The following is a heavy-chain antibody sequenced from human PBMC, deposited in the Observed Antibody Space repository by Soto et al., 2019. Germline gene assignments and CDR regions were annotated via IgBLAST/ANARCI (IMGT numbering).Heavy chain of an antibody. CDR1: GFTFSSYG. J-gene: IGHJ6*02. V-gene: IGHV3-30*18. D-gene: IGHD2-15*01. Sequence: GGSLRLSCAASGFTFSSYGMHWVRQAPGKGLEWVAVISYDGSNKYYADSVKGRFTISRDNSKNTLYLQMNSLRAEDTAVYYCAKVLVVVVAAPLGGQSGMDVWGQGTTVTVSS. CDR3: AKVLVVVVAAPLGGQSGMDV. CDR2: ISYDGSNK.